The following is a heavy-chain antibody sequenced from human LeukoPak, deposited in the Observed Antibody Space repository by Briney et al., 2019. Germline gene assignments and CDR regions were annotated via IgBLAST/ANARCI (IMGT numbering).Heavy chain of an antibody. CDR2: IWYDGSNK. J-gene: IGHJ5*02. CDR3: ARPGIAAAGTPKDFNWFDP. CDR1: GVTFSSYG. Sequence: AGTLRLSCAASGVTFSSYGMHWVRQAPGKGLEWVAVIWYDGSNKYYACAVKFRFTISRDNYKNTLYLQMNSLRAEDTAVYYCARPGIAAAGTPKDFNWFDPWGQGTLVTVSS. D-gene: IGHD6-13*01. V-gene: IGHV3-33*01.